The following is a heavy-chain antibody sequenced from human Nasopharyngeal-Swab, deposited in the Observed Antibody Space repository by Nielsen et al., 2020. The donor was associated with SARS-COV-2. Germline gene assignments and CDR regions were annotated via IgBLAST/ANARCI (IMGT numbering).Heavy chain of an antibody. D-gene: IGHD6-19*01. CDR3: ATGPASIAVAGTSCYYHGMDV. Sequence: ASVKVSCKVSGYTLTELSMHWVRQAPGKGLEWMGGFDPEDGETIYAQKFQGRVTMTEDTSTDTAYMELSSLRSEDTAVYYCATGPASIAVAGTSCYYHGMDVWGQGTTVTVSS. CDR1: GYTLTELS. J-gene: IGHJ6*02. CDR2: FDPEDGET. V-gene: IGHV1-24*01.